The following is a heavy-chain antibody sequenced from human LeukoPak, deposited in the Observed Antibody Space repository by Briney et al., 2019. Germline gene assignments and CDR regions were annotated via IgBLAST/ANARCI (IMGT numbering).Heavy chain of an antibody. D-gene: IGHD3-10*01. CDR1: GFTFSTYA. J-gene: IGHJ6*02. V-gene: IGHV3-23*01. CDR3: AKDVSGFGELLSGMDV. CDR2: ISGSGGST. Sequence: GGSLRLSCAASGFTFSTYAMSWVRQAPGKGLEWVSVISGSGGSTYYADSVKGRLTISRDNSKNTLYLQMNSLRAEDTAVYYCAKDVSGFGELLSGMDVWGQGTTVTVSS.